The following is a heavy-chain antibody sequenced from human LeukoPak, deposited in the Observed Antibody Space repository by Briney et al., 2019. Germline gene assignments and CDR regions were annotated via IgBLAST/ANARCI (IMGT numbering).Heavy chain of an antibody. Sequence: ASVKVFCKASGGTFSSYAISWVRQAPGQGLKWMGGIIPIFGTANYAQKFQGRVTITTDESTSTAYMELSSLRAEDTAVYYCAKGALEWTYYFDFWGQGTLVTVSS. CDR2: IIPIFGTA. CDR1: GGTFSSYA. V-gene: IGHV1-69*05. CDR3: AKGALEWTYYFDF. J-gene: IGHJ4*02. D-gene: IGHD3-3*01.